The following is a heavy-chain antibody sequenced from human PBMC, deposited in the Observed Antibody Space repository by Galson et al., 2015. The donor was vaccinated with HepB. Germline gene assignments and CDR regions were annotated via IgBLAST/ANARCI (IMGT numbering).Heavy chain of an antibody. Sequence: SETLSLTCAVSGGSISSSSYYWGWIRQPPGKGLEWIGSIYYSGSTYYNPSLKSRVTISVDTSKNQFSLKLSSVTAADTAVYYCARGIAAAGTGAVAFDIWGQGTMVTVSS. J-gene: IGHJ3*02. D-gene: IGHD6-13*01. CDR2: IYYSGST. CDR3: ARGIAAAGTGAVAFDI. V-gene: IGHV4-39*01. CDR1: GGSISSSSYY.